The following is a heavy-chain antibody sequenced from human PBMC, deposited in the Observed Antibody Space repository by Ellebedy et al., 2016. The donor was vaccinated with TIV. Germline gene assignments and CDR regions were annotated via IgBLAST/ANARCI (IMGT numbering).Heavy chain of an antibody. CDR1: GFTFSTYW. CDR3: ARGTSSPGIDY. V-gene: IGHV3-7*04. CDR2: IKQDGSRE. Sequence: GGSLRLXXAASGFTFSTYWMAWVRQAPGTGLEWVPNIKQDGSREYYLDSVKGRFTVSRDNAKNSLFLHMNSLRTDDTAVYYCARGTSSPGIDYWGQGTLVTVSS. D-gene: IGHD2-2*01. J-gene: IGHJ4*02.